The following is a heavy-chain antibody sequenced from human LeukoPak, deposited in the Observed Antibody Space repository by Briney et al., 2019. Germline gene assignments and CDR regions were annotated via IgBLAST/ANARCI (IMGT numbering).Heavy chain of an antibody. CDR2: IKQDGSEK. CDR3: ARDLGITGDTPLGG. V-gene: IGHV3-7*01. CDR1: GFTFSSYW. J-gene: IGHJ4*02. Sequence: GGSLRLSCAASGFTFSSYWMSWVRRAPGKGLEWVANIKQDGSEKYYVDSVKGRFTISRDNAKNSLYLQMNSLSAEDTAVYYCARDLGITGDTPLGGWGQGTLVTVSS. D-gene: IGHD1-20*01.